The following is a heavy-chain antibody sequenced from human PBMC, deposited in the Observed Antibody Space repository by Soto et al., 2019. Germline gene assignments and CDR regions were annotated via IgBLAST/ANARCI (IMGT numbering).Heavy chain of an antibody. J-gene: IGHJ6*02. CDR2: ISPYSGNT. CDR1: GYIFVNYG. V-gene: IGHV1-18*01. D-gene: IGHD3-16*01. Sequence: QVQLVQSGDEVRKPGSSVKVSCKASGYIFVNYGIAWVRQAPGQGLEWMGWISPYSGNTHYASKGQGRHQQTKNHYTGPGYRDLGRLTSYATAGYFFAMGDNSVTPPPQDVWGQGTTVTVSS. CDR3: AMGDNSVTPPPQDV.